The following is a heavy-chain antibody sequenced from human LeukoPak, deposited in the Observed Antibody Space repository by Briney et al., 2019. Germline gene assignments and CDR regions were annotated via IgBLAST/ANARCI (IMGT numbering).Heavy chain of an antibody. CDR2: LRPDGRDK. Sequence: GGSLRPSCAASGFTFSDYWMNWVRQAPGKGLEWVAKLRPDGRDKNYADSVKGRFTISRDNAKNSLYLQMNGLRADDTAIYYCARDAYDDASESWGQGTLVTVSS. J-gene: IGHJ5*02. CDR3: ARDAYDDASES. CDR1: GFTFSDYW. D-gene: IGHD3-3*01. V-gene: IGHV3-7*01.